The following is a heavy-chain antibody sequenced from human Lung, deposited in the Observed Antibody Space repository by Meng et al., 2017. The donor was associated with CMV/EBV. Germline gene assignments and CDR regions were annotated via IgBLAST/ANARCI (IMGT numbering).Heavy chain of an antibody. Sequence: ASVKVSCKASGYTFSHYDIIWVRQASGQGLEWVGWMNPNRGNTAYAQKFQGRVTMTRDTSTSIAYMELSSLRSGDTAVYYCARGQVQCSTINCHDYRFSGMDVWGQGTTVTVSS. V-gene: IGHV1-8*01. CDR3: ARGQVQCSTINCHDYRFSGMDV. CDR1: GYTFSHYD. J-gene: IGHJ6*02. CDR2: MNPNRGNT. D-gene: IGHD2/OR15-2a*01.